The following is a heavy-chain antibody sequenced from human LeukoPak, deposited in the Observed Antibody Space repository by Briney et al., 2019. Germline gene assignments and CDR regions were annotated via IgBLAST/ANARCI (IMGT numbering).Heavy chain of an antibody. CDR1: GGSISSGGYY. J-gene: IGHJ4*02. Sequence: PSQTLSLTCTVSGGSISSGGYYWRWIRQHPGKGLEWIGYIYYSGSTYYNPSLKSRVTISVDTSKSQFSLKLSSVTAADTAVYYCARDRDTAYIDYWGQGTLVTVSS. V-gene: IGHV4-31*03. CDR3: ARDRDTAYIDY. D-gene: IGHD5-18*01. CDR2: IYYSGST.